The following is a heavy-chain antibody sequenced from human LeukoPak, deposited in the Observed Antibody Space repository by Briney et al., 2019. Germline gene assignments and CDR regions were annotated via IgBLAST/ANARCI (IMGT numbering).Heavy chain of an antibody. V-gene: IGHV4-39*07. CDR1: RGSISSSSYY. D-gene: IGHD4-17*01. Sequence: SETLSLTCTVSRGSISSSSYYWGWIRQPPGKGLEWIGSIYHSGSTYYNPSLKSRVTISVDTSKNQFSLKLSSVTAADTAVYYCARGEYDLDYGDYDSGTDFDYWGQGTLVTVSS. CDR3: ARGEYDLDYGDYDSGTDFDY. J-gene: IGHJ4*02. CDR2: IYHSGST.